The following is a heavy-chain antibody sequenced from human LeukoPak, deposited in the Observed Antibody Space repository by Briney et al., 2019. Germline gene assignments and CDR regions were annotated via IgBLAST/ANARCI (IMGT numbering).Heavy chain of an antibody. D-gene: IGHD3-3*01. Sequence: SETLSLTCTVSGYSISSGSYGGWIRQPPGKGLEWIGSIHHSGSIYNNPSLKSRVTISVDTSKNQFSLKLSSVTAADTAVYYCARAFGVVIYFDYWGQGTLVTVSS. V-gene: IGHV4-38-2*02. J-gene: IGHJ4*02. CDR3: ARAFGVVIYFDY. CDR2: IHHSGSI. CDR1: GYSISSGSY.